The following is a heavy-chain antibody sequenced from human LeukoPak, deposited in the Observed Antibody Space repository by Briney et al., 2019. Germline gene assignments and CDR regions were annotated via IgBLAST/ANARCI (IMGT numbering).Heavy chain of an antibody. Sequence: MAGGSLRLSCAASGFTFSSYAMSWVRQAPGKGLEWVSSISSSSSYIYYADSVKGRFTISRDNAKNSLYLQMNSLRAEDTAVYYCARDKSYERSVNDYWGQGTLVTVSS. V-gene: IGHV3-21*01. J-gene: IGHJ4*02. D-gene: IGHD1-26*01. CDR3: ARDKSYERSVNDY. CDR2: ISSSSSYI. CDR1: GFTFSSYA.